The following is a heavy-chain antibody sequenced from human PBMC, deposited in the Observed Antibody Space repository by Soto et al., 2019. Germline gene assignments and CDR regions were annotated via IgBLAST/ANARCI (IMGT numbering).Heavy chain of an antibody. D-gene: IGHD5-18*01. CDR1: GGSVNGYY. V-gene: IGHV4-34*01. J-gene: IGHJ2*01. CDR2: INHTGGT. Sequence: SETLSLTCAVYGGSVNGYYWNWIRQPPGKGLEWIGEINHTGGTHYNPSLKSRVTMSVDTSKNQFSLRLSSVTAADTAIYYCARSAIATHWFFDLWGRGTLVTVSS. CDR3: ARSAIATHWFFDL.